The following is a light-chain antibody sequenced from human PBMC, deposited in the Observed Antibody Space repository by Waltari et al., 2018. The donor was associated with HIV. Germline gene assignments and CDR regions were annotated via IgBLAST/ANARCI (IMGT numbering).Light chain of an antibody. CDR1: SSDIGSYNR. CDR3: SSYTSSSTWV. CDR2: EVT. V-gene: IGLV2-18*02. J-gene: IGLJ3*02. Sequence: PSVSGSPGQSVTVSCTGGSSDIGSYNRVSWYQQPPGTAPKLIIYEVTHRPSGVPDRFSGSKSDNTASLTISGLQAEDEADYYCSSYTSSSTWVFGGGTKLTVL.